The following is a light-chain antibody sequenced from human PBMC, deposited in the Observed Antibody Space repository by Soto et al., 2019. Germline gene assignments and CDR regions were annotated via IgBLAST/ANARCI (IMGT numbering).Light chain of an antibody. V-gene: IGKV1-6*01. CDR3: LQDFNFPFT. Sequence: AIQMTQSPSSLSASVGDRVTITCRASQDIRNHLAWYQQKPGTAPKVLISAASSLQTGVPSRFSGSGSGTDFTHTISSLQPEDFATYYCLQDFNFPFTFGQGTKLEVK. J-gene: IGKJ2*01. CDR1: QDIRNH. CDR2: AAS.